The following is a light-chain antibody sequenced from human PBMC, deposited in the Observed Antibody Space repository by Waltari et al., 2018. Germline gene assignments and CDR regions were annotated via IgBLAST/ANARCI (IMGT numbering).Light chain of an antibody. CDR3: SSYMDTTALEL. Sequence: QSALTQPASVSGSPGQSITISCPGTSSDTGSYNYVSSYQQHPGKAPKLIIFDVTNRPSGVSNRFSGSKSGNTASLIISGLQGEDEADYYCSSYMDTTALELFGGGTSLTVL. V-gene: IGLV2-14*03. CDR2: DVT. J-gene: IGLJ2*01. CDR1: SSDTGSYNY.